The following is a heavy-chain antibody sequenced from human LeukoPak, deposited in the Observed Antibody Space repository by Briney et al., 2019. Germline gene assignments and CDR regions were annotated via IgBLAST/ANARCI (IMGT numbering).Heavy chain of an antibody. J-gene: IGHJ4*02. Sequence: SETLSLTCTVSGYSISSGYYWGWIRQPPGKGLEWIGRIYHSGSTYYNPSLKSRVTISVDTSKNQFSLKLSSVTAADTAVYYCARASWTFSWELLGGFDYWGQGTLVTVSS. CDR1: GYSISSGYY. V-gene: IGHV4-38-2*02. D-gene: IGHD1-26*01. CDR3: ARASWTFSWELLGGFDY. CDR2: IYHSGST.